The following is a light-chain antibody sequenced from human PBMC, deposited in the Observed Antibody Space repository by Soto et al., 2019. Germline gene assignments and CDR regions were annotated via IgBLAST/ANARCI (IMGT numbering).Light chain of an antibody. CDR3: SSYAGSLVV. Sequence: QSALTQPPSASGSPGQSVTISCTGTSSDIGAYNYVSWYRQYPDKAPKLLVYQVTKRPSGVPDRFSGSKSGNTAALTVFGLQAEDEAVYYCSSYAGSLVVFGGGTKLTVL. CDR2: QVT. J-gene: IGLJ2*01. CDR1: SSDIGAYNY. V-gene: IGLV2-8*01.